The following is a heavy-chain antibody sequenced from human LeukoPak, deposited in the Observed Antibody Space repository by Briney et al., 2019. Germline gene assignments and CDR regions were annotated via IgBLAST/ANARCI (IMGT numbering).Heavy chain of an antibody. Sequence: ASVKVSCKASGYIFTNFHINWVRQATGQGLEWMGWMNPKSGDTGYGQKFQGRVTITRNTTISTAYMELSSLRSEDTAVYYCARRNWNDYYYYMDVWGKGTTVTVSS. CDR2: MNPKSGDT. CDR1: GYIFTNFH. V-gene: IGHV1-8*03. D-gene: IGHD1-1*01. J-gene: IGHJ6*03. CDR3: ARRNWNDYYYYMDV.